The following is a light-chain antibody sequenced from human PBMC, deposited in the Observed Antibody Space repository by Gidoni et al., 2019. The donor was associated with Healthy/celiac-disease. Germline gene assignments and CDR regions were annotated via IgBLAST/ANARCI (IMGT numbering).Light chain of an antibody. J-gene: IGKJ4*01. CDR3: QQYYSYPLT. V-gene: IGKV1-8*01. CDR1: QGISSY. Sequence: AIRMTQSPSSLSASTGDRVTITCRASQGISSYLAWYQQKPGKAPKLLIYAASTLQRGVPSRFSGSGSGRDFTLTISCMQAEDFATDYCQQYYSYPLTFGGGTKVEIK. CDR2: AAS.